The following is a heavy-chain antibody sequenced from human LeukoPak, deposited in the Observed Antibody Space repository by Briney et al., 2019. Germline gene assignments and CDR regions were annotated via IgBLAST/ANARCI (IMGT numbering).Heavy chain of an antibody. Sequence: SETLSLTCTVSSGSINNYYWSWIRQTPGKGLEWIGYILSSGSTNYNPSVKSRVTISVDTSKNQFSLKQSSVTAAATAVYYCARTNQISETAFDIWGQGTMVIVSS. V-gene: IGHV4-59*01. J-gene: IGHJ3*02. CDR3: ARTNQISETAFDI. CDR1: SGSINNYY. CDR2: ILSSGST. D-gene: IGHD1-14*01.